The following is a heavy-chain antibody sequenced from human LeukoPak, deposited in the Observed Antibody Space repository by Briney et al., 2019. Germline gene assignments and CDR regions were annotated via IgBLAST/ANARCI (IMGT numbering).Heavy chain of an antibody. CDR1: GGSISSSSYY. CDR3: AGYCSSTSCSTFDY. Sequence: PSETLSLTCTVSGGSISSSSYYWGWIRQPPGKGLEWIGNIYYSGSTNYNPSLKSRVTISVDTSKNHFSLKLSSVTAADTAVYYCAGYCSSTSCSTFDYWGQGIRVTVSS. CDR2: IYYSGST. J-gene: IGHJ4*02. V-gene: IGHV4-39*07. D-gene: IGHD2-2*01.